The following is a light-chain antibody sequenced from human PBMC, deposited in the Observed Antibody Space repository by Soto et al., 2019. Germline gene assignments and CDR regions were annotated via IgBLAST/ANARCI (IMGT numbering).Light chain of an antibody. CDR3: QHMRT. CDR1: QNINNC. CDR2: DAS. J-gene: IGKJ1*01. Sequence: DIPMTQSPSTLSASVGDRVTITCRASQNINNCIAWYQQKPGKAPKFLIYDASTLESGVPSRFSGSGFGTEFSLTISSLQPDDFGSYYCQHMRTFGQGTKVEIK. V-gene: IGKV1-5*01.